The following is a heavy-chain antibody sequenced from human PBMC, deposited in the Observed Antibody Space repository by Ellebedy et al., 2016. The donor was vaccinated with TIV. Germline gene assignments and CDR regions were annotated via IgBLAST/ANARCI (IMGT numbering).Heavy chain of an antibody. J-gene: IGHJ6*02. D-gene: IGHD6-13*01. V-gene: IGHV1-18*01. CDR3: ARDLPVIAAARPRTFYYYGMDV. CDR1: GYTFTNYG. Sequence: ASVKVSCKASGYTFTNYGISWVRQAPGQGLEWMGWISGYNGNTNYAHNVQGRVTMTTDTSTSTAYMELRSLRSDDTAVYYCARDLPVIAAARPRTFYYYGMDVWGQGTTVTVSS. CDR2: ISGYNGNT.